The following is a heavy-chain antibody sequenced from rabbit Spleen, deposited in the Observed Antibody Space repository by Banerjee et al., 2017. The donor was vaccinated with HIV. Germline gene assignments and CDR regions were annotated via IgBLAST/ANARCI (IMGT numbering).Heavy chain of an antibody. J-gene: IGHJ6*01. D-gene: IGHD8-1*01. CDR2: IDSGSSGFT. CDR3: ARDTGSSFSSYGMDL. Sequence: QSLQESGGDLVKPEGSLTLTCTASGFSFSNNYYMCWVHQAPGKGLEWIACIDSGSSGFTYFASWAKGRFTISKTSSTTVTLQMTSLTAADTATYFCARDTGSSFSSYGMDLWGPGTLVTVS. CDR1: GFSFSNNYY. V-gene: IGHV1S40*01.